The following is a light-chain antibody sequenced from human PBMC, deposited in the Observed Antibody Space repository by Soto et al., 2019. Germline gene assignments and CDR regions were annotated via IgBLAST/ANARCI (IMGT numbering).Light chain of an antibody. V-gene: IGKV3-11*01. CDR2: DAS. J-gene: IGKJ5*01. CDR1: QFVRSH. CDR3: QKRSNWPIN. Sequence: EIVMTHAPSALAVSQLERAGLSSRASQFVRSHLAGYQQKPGQASRLLIYDASNRATGIPARFSGSGSGTDFTLTISSLEPEDFAVYYCQKRSNWPINCGKGQRREIK.